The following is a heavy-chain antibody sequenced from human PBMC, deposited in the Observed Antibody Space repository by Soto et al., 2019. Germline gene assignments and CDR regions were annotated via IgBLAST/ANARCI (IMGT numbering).Heavy chain of an antibody. CDR1: GGSFSGYY. D-gene: IGHD6-19*01. J-gene: IGHJ6*02. CDR2: INHSGST. CDR3: ARGRGPVARNRHYYYRMDV. Sequence: QVQLQQWGAGLLKPSETLSLTCAVYGGSFSGYYWSWIRQPPGKGLEWIGEINHSGSTNYNPSLKLRVTISLVTSKHHSSLHLSSATAPDTAVYSCARGRGPVARNRHYYYRMDVWGQGTTVTVSS. V-gene: IGHV4-34*01.